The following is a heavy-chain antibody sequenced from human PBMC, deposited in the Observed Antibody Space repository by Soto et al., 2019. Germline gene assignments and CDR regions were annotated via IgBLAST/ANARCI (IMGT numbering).Heavy chain of an antibody. V-gene: IGHV2-5*02. J-gene: IGHJ6*04. D-gene: IGHD2-15*01. CDR3: RWHCSGARCHSAVSLGRYTHYKTEV. Sequence: QITLKQSGPTLVKPTQTLTLTCTLSGSSLSSSGVGVGWIRQSPGRALEWLALIYWDDDKRYSPSLKDRLTITQDTSKNQVVFTMTNLDPADTRRSYCRWHCSGARCHSAVSLGRYTHYKTEVWGIGTAVTVSS. CDR1: GSSLSSSGVG. CDR2: IYWDDDK.